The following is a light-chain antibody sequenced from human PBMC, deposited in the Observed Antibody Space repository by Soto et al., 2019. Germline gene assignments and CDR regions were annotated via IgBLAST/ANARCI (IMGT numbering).Light chain of an antibody. CDR2: DTS. V-gene: IGKV3-11*01. Sequence: ETVLTQSPATLSLSPGERATLSCWASQSVSSHLAWYQQKPGQAPRLLIYDTSNRATGVPARFSGSGSATDFTLTISSLEPEDFAVYYCQQRNNWPTLYTFGQGTKLEIK. J-gene: IGKJ2*01. CDR1: QSVSSH. CDR3: QQRNNWPTLYT.